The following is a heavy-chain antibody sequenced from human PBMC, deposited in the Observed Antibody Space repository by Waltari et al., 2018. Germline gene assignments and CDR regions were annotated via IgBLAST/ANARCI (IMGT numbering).Heavy chain of an antibody. J-gene: IGHJ4*02. CDR2: ISSSSSTI. Sequence: EVQLVESGGGLVQPGGSLRLACAASGFTFRSYSMNWLSEATGKGLEWVSYISSSSSTIYYADSVKGRFTISRDNAKNSLYLKMNSLRAEDTAVYYCARDSPYPKKPFDYWGQGTLVTVSS. CDR3: ARDSPYPKKPFDY. CDR1: GFTFRSYS. V-gene: IGHV3-48*01.